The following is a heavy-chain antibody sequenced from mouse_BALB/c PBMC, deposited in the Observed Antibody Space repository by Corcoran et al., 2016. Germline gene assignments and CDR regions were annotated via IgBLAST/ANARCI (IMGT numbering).Heavy chain of an antibody. Sequence: QIQLVQSGPELKKPGETVKISCKASGYTFTNYGMKGVKQAPGKGLKWMCWINTYTGEPTYADDFKGRFAFSLETSASTDFLQLNNLKNEDTATYFCAREPFAMVYWSQGTSVTVSS. J-gene: IGHJ4*01. CDR2: INTYTGEP. CDR3: AREPFAMVY. CDR1: GYTFTNYG. V-gene: IGHV9-3-1*01.